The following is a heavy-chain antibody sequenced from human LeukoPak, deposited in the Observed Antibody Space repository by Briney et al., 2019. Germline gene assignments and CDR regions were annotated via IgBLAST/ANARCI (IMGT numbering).Heavy chain of an antibody. V-gene: IGHV4-39*07. CDR1: GGSISSSSYY. CDR3: ARDGASYFHDSSAYYYVPHWFDP. Sequence: PSETLSLTCTVSGGSISSSSYYWGWIRQPPGKGLEWIGSIYYSGSTYYNPSLKSRVTISVDTSKNQFSLRLTSVTAADTAVYYCARDGASYFHDSSAYYYVPHWFDPWGLGTLATVSS. CDR2: IYYSGST. J-gene: IGHJ5*02. D-gene: IGHD3-22*01.